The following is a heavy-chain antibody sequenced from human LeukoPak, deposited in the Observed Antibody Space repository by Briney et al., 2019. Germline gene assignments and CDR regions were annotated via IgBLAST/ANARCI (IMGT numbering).Heavy chain of an antibody. CDR1: GFTLRDYY. CDR2: ISSSSSYT. Sequence: PGGSLRLSCAASGFTLRDYYMSGLRQAPGRGREGVSYISSSSSYTNYADSVKGRFTISRDNTNNSLYLQMNSLRAEDTAAYYCARERGYSSSWYRLDYWGQGTLVTVSS. J-gene: IGHJ4*02. CDR3: ARERGYSSSWYRLDY. V-gene: IGHV3-11*06. D-gene: IGHD6-13*01.